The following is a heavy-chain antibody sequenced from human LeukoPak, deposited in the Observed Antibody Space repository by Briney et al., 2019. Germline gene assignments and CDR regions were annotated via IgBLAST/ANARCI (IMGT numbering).Heavy chain of an antibody. CDR2: ISGSGGST. V-gene: IGHV3-23*01. J-gene: IGHJ6*03. CDR3: AKRGGSWNYGDPHYYYYYMDV. CDR1: GFTFSDYY. Sequence: GGSLRLSCAASGFTFSDYYMSWIRQAPGKGLEWVSAISGSGGSTYYADSVKGRFTISRDNSKNTLYLQMNSLRAEDTAVYYCAKRGGSWNYGDPHYYYYYMDVWGKGTTVTVSS. D-gene: IGHD4-17*01.